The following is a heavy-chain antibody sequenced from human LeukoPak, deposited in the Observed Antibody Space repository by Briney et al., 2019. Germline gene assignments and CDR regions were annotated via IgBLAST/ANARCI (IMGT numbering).Heavy chain of an antibody. V-gene: IGHV1-8*03. Sequence: GASVKVSCKASGYTFTSYDINWVRQATGQGLEWMGWMNPNSGNTGYAQKFQGRVTITRNTSISTAYMELSSLRSEDTAVYYCARGRAIRQWPGDAFDIWGQGTMVTVSS. J-gene: IGHJ3*02. D-gene: IGHD6-19*01. CDR2: MNPNSGNT. CDR3: ARGRAIRQWPGDAFDI. CDR1: GYTFTSYD.